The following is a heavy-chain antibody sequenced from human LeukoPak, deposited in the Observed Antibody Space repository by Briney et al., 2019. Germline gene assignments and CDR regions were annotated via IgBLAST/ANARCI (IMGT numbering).Heavy chain of an antibody. J-gene: IGHJ4*02. CDR3: ARGRAGIAAAGFDY. Sequence: GGSLRLSCATSGFTFSMSSMHWVRLAPGKGLEWVSGILFDGANKFSGDSVKGRLSISRDNSKNTLYLRMNSLRLDDTAVYFCARGRAGIAAAGFDYWGQGTLVTVSS. CDR1: GFTFSMSS. V-gene: IGHV3-30*04. D-gene: IGHD6-13*01. CDR2: ILFDGANK.